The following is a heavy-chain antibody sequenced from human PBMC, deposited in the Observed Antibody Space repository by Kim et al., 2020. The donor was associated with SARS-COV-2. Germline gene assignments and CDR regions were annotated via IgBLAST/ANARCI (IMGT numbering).Heavy chain of an antibody. J-gene: IGHJ4*02. CDR3: ASIPDASLWNSDFDS. CDR2: IYKTGDT. D-gene: IGHD1-1*01. CDR1: GVSINSHY. V-gene: IGHV4-59*11. Sequence: SETLSLTCSVSGVSINSHYWIWIRQPPGKGLEWIGYIYKTGDTSYNPSLTSRVIISVDTSKNQFSLQLTSVTAADTAVYYCASIPDASLWNSDFDSWGQGTLVSVSS.